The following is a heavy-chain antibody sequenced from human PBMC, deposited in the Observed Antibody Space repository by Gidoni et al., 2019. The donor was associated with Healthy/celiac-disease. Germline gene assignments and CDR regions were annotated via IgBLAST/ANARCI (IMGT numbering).Heavy chain of an antibody. Sequence: EVQLVESGGGLVKPGGSLRLSCAASGFPFSSYSMNWVRQAPGKGLEWVSSISSSSSSIYYADSVKGRFTISRDNAKNSLYLQMNSLRAEDTAVYYCARGIGRAAAGTVDYWGQGTLVTVSS. CDR2: ISSSSSSI. D-gene: IGHD6-13*01. CDR1: GFPFSSYS. J-gene: IGHJ4*02. CDR3: ARGIGRAAAGTVDY. V-gene: IGHV3-21*01.